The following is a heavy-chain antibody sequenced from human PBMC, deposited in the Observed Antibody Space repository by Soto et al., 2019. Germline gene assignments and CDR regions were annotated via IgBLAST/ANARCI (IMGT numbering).Heavy chain of an antibody. Sequence: SETLSLTCTVSGGSISSGDYYWSWIRQPPGKGLEWIGYIYYSGSTYYNPSLKSRVTISVDTSKNQFSLKLSSVTAADTAVYYCAREGSMYYYDSSGYYGYFDYWGQGTLVTVSP. J-gene: IGHJ4*02. D-gene: IGHD3-22*01. CDR3: AREGSMYYYDSSGYYGYFDY. CDR2: IYYSGST. CDR1: GGSISSGDYY. V-gene: IGHV4-30-4*01.